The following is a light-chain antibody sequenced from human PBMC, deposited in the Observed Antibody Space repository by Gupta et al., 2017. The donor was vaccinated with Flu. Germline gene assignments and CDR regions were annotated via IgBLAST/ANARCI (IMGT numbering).Light chain of an antibody. J-gene: IGKJ5*01. Sequence: DIVLTQSPATLSLSPGERATLSCRASQIISSNFAWYQQKPGQAPRLLIYDTSNRATGIPARFSGSGSGTDFTLIISSLEPEDFAVYYCQQRSNWPITFGQGTRLEIK. CDR3: QQRSNWPIT. CDR1: QIISSN. CDR2: DTS. V-gene: IGKV3-11*01.